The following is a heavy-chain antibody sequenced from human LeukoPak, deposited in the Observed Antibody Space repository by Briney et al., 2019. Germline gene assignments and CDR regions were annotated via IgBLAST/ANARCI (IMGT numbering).Heavy chain of an antibody. Sequence: SETLSLTCTVSGGSISSGDYYWSWIRQPPGKDLEWIGYIYYSGSTYYNPSLKSRVTISVDTSKNQFSLKLSSVTAADTAVYYCAREGYYYDSSGYSSYYFDYWGQGTLVTVSS. CDR1: GGSISSGDYY. CDR3: AREGYYYDSSGYSSYYFDY. V-gene: IGHV4-30-4*01. D-gene: IGHD3-22*01. CDR2: IYYSGST. J-gene: IGHJ4*02.